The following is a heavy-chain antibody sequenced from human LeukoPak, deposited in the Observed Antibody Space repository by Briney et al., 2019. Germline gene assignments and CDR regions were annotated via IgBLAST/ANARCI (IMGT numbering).Heavy chain of an antibody. D-gene: IGHD4-23*01. J-gene: IGHJ4*02. CDR3: ARDTVVADY. CDR1: GLTFSSYS. Sequence: GGSLRLYCAASGLTFSSYSMNWVRQAPGKGLEWVSYISSSSSTIYYADSVKGRFTISRDNAKNSLYLQMNSLRAEDTAVYYCARDTVVADYWGQGTLVTVSS. V-gene: IGHV3-48*04. CDR2: ISSSSSTI.